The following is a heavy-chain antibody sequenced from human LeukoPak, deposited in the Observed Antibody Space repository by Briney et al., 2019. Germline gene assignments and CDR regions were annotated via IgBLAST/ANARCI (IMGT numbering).Heavy chain of an antibody. J-gene: IGHJ4*02. V-gene: IGHV3-74*01. CDR3: AKDKQRIAAAGIFDY. D-gene: IGHD6-13*01. CDR2: INSDGSST. CDR1: GFTFSSYW. Sequence: AGTLSLTCAASGFTFSSYWMHWIRQAPGKGLVWVSRINSDGSSTSYAASVKGRFTISRDNAKNTLYLQMNSLRAEETALYYCAKDKQRIAAAGIFDYWGQGTLVTVSS.